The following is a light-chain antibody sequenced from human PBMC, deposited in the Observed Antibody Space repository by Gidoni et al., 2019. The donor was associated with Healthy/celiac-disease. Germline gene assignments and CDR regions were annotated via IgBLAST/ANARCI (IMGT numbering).Light chain of an antibody. Sequence: EFVLTHSPGTLSLSPGERATFSCRASQSISSSYLDWYQQKPGQAPRLLIYGASSRATGIPDRCSGSGSGTDFTLTSSRLEPEDFAVYYWQQYGSSSWTFGQGTKVEIK. CDR1: QSISSSY. CDR3: QQYGSSSWT. V-gene: IGKV3-20*01. J-gene: IGKJ1*01. CDR2: GAS.